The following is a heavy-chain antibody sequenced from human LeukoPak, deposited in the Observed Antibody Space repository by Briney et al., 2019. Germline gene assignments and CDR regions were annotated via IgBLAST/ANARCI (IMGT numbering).Heavy chain of an antibody. V-gene: IGHV1-69*13. J-gene: IGHJ4*02. CDR3: AREKGPYYYGSGSYWEPDY. Sequence: ASVKVSCTASGGTFSSYAISWVRQAPGQGLEWMGGIIPIFGTANYAQKFQGRVTITADESTSTAYMELSSLRSEDTAVYYCAREKGPYYYGSGSYWEPDYWGQGTLVTVSS. D-gene: IGHD3-10*01. CDR2: IIPIFGTA. CDR1: GGTFSSYA.